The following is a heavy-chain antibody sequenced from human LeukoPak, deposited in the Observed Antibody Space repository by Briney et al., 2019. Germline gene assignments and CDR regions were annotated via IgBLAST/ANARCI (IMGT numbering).Heavy chain of an antibody. V-gene: IGHV3-23*01. CDR1: GFTFSSYA. D-gene: IGHD6-19*01. CDR3: AKDLTLITVAGIDSGFDY. CDR2: ISGSGGST. Sequence: PGGSLRLSCAASGFTFSSYAMSWVRQGPGKGLEWVSAISGSGGSTYYADSVKGRFTISRDNSKNTLYLQMNSLRAEDTAVYYCAKDLTLITVAGIDSGFDYWGQGTLVTVSS. J-gene: IGHJ4*02.